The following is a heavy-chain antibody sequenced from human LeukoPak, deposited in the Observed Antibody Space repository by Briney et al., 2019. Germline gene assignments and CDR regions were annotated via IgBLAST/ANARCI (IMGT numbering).Heavy chain of an antibody. V-gene: IGHV4-34*01. CDR1: GGSFSGYY. CDR3: ARAQYYDFWGGLDLGNDY. D-gene: IGHD3-3*01. J-gene: IGHJ4*02. Sequence: SETLSLTCAVYGGSFSGYYWSWIRQPPGKGLEWIGEINHSGSTNYNPSLKSRVTISVDTSKNQFSLKLSSVTAADTAVYYCARAQYYDFWGGLDLGNDYWGQGTLVTVSS. CDR2: INHSGST.